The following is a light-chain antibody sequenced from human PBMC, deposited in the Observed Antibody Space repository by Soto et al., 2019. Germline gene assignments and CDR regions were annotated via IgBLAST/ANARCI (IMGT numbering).Light chain of an antibody. Sequence: EIVLTQSPGTLSLSPGERATLSCRASQNVRSNYFAWYQQQPGQAPRLLLYGTFARATGIPDRFSGSGSGTDFTLTISRLEPEDFAVYYCQQYGSSYTFGPGTKVEIK. CDR1: QNVRSNY. V-gene: IGKV3-20*01. J-gene: IGKJ3*01. CDR2: GTF. CDR3: QQYGSSYT.